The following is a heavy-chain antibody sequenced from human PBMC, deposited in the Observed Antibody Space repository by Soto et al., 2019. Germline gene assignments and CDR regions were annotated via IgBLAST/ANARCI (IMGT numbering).Heavy chain of an antibody. Sequence: QVQLVQSGAAVKKPGASVKVSCKASGYTFTSYGISWVRQAPGQGLEWMGWISAYNGNTNYAEKLQGTVTMTTETSTSTAYMELRSLGSDDTAVYYCARGNYYDSSGYYYLGGWFDPWGQGTLVTVSS. J-gene: IGHJ5*02. CDR1: GYTFTSYG. V-gene: IGHV1-18*01. CDR2: ISAYNGNT. CDR3: ARGNYYDSSGYYYLGGWFDP. D-gene: IGHD3-22*01.